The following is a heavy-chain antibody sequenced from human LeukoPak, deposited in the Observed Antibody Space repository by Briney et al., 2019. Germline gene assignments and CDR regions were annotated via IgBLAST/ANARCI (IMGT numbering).Heavy chain of an antibody. V-gene: IGHV4-39*01. CDR1: GGSISSSSYY. Sequence: SETLSLTCTVSGGSISSSSYYWGWIRQPPGKGLEWIGSIYYSGGTYYTPSLKSRVTISVDMPKNQFSLKLSSVTAADTAVYYCARRGELTEYYYYGMDVWAQGTTVTVSS. D-gene: IGHD3-9*01. J-gene: IGHJ6*02. CDR3: ARRGELTEYYYYGMDV. CDR2: IYYSGGT.